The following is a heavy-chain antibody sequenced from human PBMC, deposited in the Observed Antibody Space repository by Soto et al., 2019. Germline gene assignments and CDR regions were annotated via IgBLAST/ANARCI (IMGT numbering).Heavy chain of an antibody. J-gene: IGHJ4*02. CDR1: GGPINNYY. D-gene: IGHD6-13*01. V-gene: IGHV4-4*07. Sequence: SETRSLTCTVSGGPINNYYWSWIRQPAGKGLEWLGRIYTSGSTNYNPSLKSRLSMSIDKSKNHFSLRLTSVTAADTAVYYCARLSISWYYFDYWGPGTLVTVSS. CDR2: IYTSGST. CDR3: ARLSISWYYFDY.